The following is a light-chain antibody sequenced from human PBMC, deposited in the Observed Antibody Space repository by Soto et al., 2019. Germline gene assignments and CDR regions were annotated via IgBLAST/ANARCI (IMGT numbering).Light chain of an antibody. CDR1: QSVDSN. CDR2: GAS. J-gene: IGKJ4*01. V-gene: IGKV3D-15*01. CDR3: QQYNDCPLT. Sequence: EIVMTQSPATLSVFPGDGATLSCRASQSVDSNLAWYQQKPGQTHRLLIYGASTRPTGIAARFSGSGSGTEFTLPIRSLRSEDFAVCYCQQYNDCPLTFGGGTKVYIK.